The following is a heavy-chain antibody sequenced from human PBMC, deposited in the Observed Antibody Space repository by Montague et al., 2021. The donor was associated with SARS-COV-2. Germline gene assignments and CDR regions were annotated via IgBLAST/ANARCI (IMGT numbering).Heavy chain of an antibody. CDR1: GDSVSSSYW. V-gene: IGHV4-4*02. J-gene: IGHJ4*02. Sequence: SETLSLTCTVSGDSVSSSYWWSWVRQAPGKGLEWIGEIFHTEATNYNPSLKSRVIISLDKSKNQFSLNLNSVTAADTAVYFCASALAHFDYWGQGTLVTVSP. CDR2: IFHTEAT. D-gene: IGHD2-21*01. CDR3: ASALAHFDY.